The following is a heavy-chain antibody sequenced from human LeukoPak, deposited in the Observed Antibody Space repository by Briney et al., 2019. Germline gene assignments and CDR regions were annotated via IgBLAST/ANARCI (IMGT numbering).Heavy chain of an antibody. D-gene: IGHD3-10*01. J-gene: IGHJ4*02. Sequence: PSETLSLTCAVSGYSISSGYYWGWIRQPPGKGLEWIGSIYHSGSTYYNPSLKSRVTISVDTSKNQFSLKLSSLTAADTAVYYCARSGEQEVRGVITNWGQGPLVTVSS. CDR2: IYHSGST. V-gene: IGHV4-38-2*01. CDR3: ARSGEQEVRGVITN. CDR1: GYSISSGYY.